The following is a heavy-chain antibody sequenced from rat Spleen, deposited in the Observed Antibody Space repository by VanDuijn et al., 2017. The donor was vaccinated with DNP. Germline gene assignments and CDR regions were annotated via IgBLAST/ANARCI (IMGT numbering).Heavy chain of an antibody. CDR3: ARHDYGSYFDY. CDR1: GFSLTSNG. J-gene: IGHJ2*01. V-gene: IGHV2-72*01. D-gene: IGHD1-3*01. CDR2: IWAGGST. Sequence: QVQLEESGPGLMQPSETLSLTCTVSGFSLTSNGVGWVRQPLGKGLVWMGTIWAGGSTNYNSAVQSRLSISRDTSKSQVFLKMNSLQPEDTGTYYCARHDYGSYFDYWGQGVMVTVSS.